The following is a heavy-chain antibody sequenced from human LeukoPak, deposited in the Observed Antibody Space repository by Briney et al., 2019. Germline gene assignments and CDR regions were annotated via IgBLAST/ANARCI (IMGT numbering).Heavy chain of an antibody. CDR1: GCSFSDYA. Sequence: GGSLRLSCAASGCSFSDYAMDWVRQAPGKGLEWVSAISSNSAHIYYADSVKGRFTISRDNAKSSVSLQMNSLRDDDTAVYYCARIFRYQLVDYYALDVWGQGTTVTVSS. CDR3: ARIFRYQLVDYYALDV. J-gene: IGHJ6*02. V-gene: IGHV3-21*01. CDR2: ISSNSAHI. D-gene: IGHD2-2*01.